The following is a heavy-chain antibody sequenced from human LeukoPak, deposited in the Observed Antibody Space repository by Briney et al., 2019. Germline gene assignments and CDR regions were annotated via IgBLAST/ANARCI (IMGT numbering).Heavy chain of an antibody. CDR1: GFTFSSNT. J-gene: IGHJ6*03. D-gene: IGHD1-1*01. V-gene: IGHV3-21*01. Sequence: GGSLRLSCAASGFTFSSNTMSWVRQAPGKGLEWVSSISSSSSYIYYADSVKGRFTISRDNSKNTVYLQMNSLRAEDTAVYFCAKEYGYDYNYYYSMDVWGKGTTVTISS. CDR3: AKEYGYDYNYYYSMDV. CDR2: ISSSSSYI.